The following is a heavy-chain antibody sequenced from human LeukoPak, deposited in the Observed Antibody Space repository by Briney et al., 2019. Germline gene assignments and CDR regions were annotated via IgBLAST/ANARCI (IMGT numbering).Heavy chain of an antibody. D-gene: IGHD3-3*01. V-gene: IGHV1-69*13. CDR2: IIPIFGTA. CDR3: ARDGSYYDFWSGYYRTPLYYYYYYMDV. CDR1: GGTFSSYA. Sequence: SVKVSCKASGGTFSSYAISWVRQAPGQGLEWMGGIIPIFGTANYAQKFQGRVTITAGESTSTACMELSSLRSEDTAVYYCARDGSYYDFWSGYYRTPLYYYYYYMDVWGKGTTVTVSS. J-gene: IGHJ6*03.